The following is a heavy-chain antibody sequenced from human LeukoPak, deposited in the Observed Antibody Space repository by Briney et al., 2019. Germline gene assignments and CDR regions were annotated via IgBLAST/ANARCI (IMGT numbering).Heavy chain of an antibody. Sequence: SETLSLTCAVYGGSSSGYYWSWIRQPPGKGLEWIGEINHSGSTNYNPSLKSRVTISVDTSKNQFSLKLSSVTAADTAVYYCARLVGATHWWDYWGQGTLVTVSS. D-gene: IGHD1-26*01. J-gene: IGHJ4*02. CDR1: GGSSSGYY. CDR2: INHSGST. CDR3: ARLVGATHWWDY. V-gene: IGHV4-34*01.